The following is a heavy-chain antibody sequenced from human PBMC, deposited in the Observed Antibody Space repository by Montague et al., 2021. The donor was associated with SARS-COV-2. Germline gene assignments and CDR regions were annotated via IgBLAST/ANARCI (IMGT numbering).Heavy chain of an antibody. CDR2: IFHSSSS. J-gene: IGHJ4*02. Sequence: SETLSLTCTVSGDSVRTGRHCWNWIRQPPGKGLEWIGYIFHSSSSNYTPSIQSRVYMAISTSNSQFSLTLTTVTAADTAVYYCAKSSVAVSTIPLLKCWGQGALVTVS. D-gene: IGHD5/OR15-5a*01. V-gene: IGHV4-61*01. CDR1: GDSVRTGRHC. CDR3: AKSSVAVSTIPLLKC.